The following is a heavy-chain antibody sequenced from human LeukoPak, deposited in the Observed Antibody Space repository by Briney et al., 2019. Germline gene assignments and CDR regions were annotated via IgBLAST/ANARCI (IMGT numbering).Heavy chain of an antibody. CDR3: ARPSRAARGSNWFDP. J-gene: IGHJ5*02. CDR1: GDSISSSRYY. D-gene: IGHD3-10*01. CDR2: IYYSGST. Sequence: RPSETLSLTCTVSGDSISSSRYYWGWIRQPPGKGLEWIGSIYYSGSTYYNPSLKSRVTISVDTSKNQFSLKLSSVTAADTAVYYCARPSRAARGSNWFDPWGQGTLVTVSS. V-gene: IGHV4-39*01.